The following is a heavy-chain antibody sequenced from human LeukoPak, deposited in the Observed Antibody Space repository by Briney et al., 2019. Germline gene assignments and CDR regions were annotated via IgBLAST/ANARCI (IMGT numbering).Heavy chain of an antibody. CDR3: AVGNDYGALGAFDI. D-gene: IGHD4-17*01. V-gene: IGHV1-2*02. J-gene: IGHJ3*02. CDR1: GYTFTGYY. Sequence: ASVKVSCKASGYTFTGYYMHWVRQAPGQGLEWMGWINPNSGGTNYAQKFQGRVTMTTDTSTSTAYMELRSLRSNDTAVYYCAVGNDYGALGAFDIWGQGTMVTVSS. CDR2: INPNSGGT.